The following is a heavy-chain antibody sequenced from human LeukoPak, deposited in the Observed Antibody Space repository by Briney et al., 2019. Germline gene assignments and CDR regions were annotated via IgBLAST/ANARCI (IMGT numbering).Heavy chain of an antibody. CDR3: AKGYCSSTSCLDAFDI. J-gene: IGHJ3*02. D-gene: IGHD2-2*01. CDR1: GFTFSSYG. V-gene: IGHV3-30*02. Sequence: GGSLRLSCAASGFTFSSYGMHWVRQAPGKGLEWVAFIRYDGSNKYYADSVKGRFTNSRDNSKNTLYLQMNSLRAEDTAVYYCAKGYCSSTSCLDAFDIWGQGTMVTVSS. CDR2: IRYDGSNK.